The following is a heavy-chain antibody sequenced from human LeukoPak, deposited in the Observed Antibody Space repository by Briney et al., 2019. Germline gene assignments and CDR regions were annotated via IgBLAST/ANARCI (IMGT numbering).Heavy chain of an antibody. V-gene: IGHV1-2*02. J-gene: IGHJ6*02. CDR1: VGTLSSYA. D-gene: IGHD1-20*01. Sequence: GSSVNVSCKASVGTLSSYAISWVRQAPPQGLEWMGGIYINIGGRNYAQKFQGRVTMTSDTSISTAYMELSRLRSDDTAVDYCVSLVLRIGGTFDYYFFGMDVWGQGTAVTLSS. CDR2: IYINIGGR. CDR3: VSLVLRIGGTFDYYFFGMDV.